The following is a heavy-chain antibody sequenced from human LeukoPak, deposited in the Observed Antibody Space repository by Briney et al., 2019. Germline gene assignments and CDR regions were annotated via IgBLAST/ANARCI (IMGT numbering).Heavy chain of an antibody. J-gene: IGHJ4*02. CDR3: AKGKGSSSSSMDW. V-gene: IGHV3-23*01. CDR1: GFTFNTYA. CDR2: ISGSAGST. D-gene: IGHD3/OR15-3a*01. Sequence: GGSLRLSCAASGFTFNTYAMSWVRQAPGKGLAWVSAISGSAGSTYYADSVKGRFTISRDNSKNILYLQINRLRADIMAVYYCAKGKGSSSSSMDWWGRATLVT.